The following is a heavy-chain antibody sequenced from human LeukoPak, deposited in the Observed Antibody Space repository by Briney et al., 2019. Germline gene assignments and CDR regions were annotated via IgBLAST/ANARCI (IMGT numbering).Heavy chain of an antibody. V-gene: IGHV4-34*01. CDR3: ARGLGYCSGGSCYGMDV. D-gene: IGHD2-15*01. CDR2: TNHSGST. Sequence: SETLSLTCAVYGGSFSGYYWSWIRRPPGKGLEWIGETNHSGSTNYNPSLKSRVTISVDTSKNQFSLKLSSVTAADTAVYYCARGLGYCSGGSCYGMDVWGKGTTVTVSS. J-gene: IGHJ6*04. CDR1: GGSFSGYY.